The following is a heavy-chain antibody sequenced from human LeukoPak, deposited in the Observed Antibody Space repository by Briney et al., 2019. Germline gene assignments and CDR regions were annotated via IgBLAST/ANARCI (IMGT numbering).Heavy chain of an antibody. D-gene: IGHD2-8*01. Sequence: PGGSLRLSCAASGFXFNTYAMTWVRLAPGKGLEWVSSISGSGGTTYYADSVEGRFTISRDNSKNTLYLQMNSLRADDTAIYYCATLYRDYFDYWGQGTLVTVST. CDR2: ISGSGGTT. J-gene: IGHJ4*02. CDR1: GFXFNTYA. CDR3: ATLYRDYFDY. V-gene: IGHV3-23*01.